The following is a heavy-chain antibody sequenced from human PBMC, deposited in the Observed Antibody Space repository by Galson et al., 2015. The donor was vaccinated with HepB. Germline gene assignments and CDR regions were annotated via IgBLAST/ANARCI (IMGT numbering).Heavy chain of an antibody. J-gene: IGHJ4*02. Sequence: SLRLSCAASGFTFSDYYMSWIRQAPGKGLEWVSYISSSSSYTNYADPVKGRFTISRDNAKNSLYLQMNSLRAEDTAVYYCARDAHRYYDFWSGYYTSLDYWGQGTLVTVSS. CDR1: GFTFSDYY. D-gene: IGHD3-3*01. V-gene: IGHV3-11*06. CDR3: ARDAHRYYDFWSGYYTSLDY. CDR2: ISSSSSYT.